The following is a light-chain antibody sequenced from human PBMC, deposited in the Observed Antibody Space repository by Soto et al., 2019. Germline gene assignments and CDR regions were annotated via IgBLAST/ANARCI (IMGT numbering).Light chain of an antibody. V-gene: IGKV1-39*01. CDR3: QQSSSTRT. CDR2: VAS. Sequence: DIQMTQSPSSLSASVGDRVTITCRASQSISSYLSWYQQKPGKAPKLLINVASTLQSGVPSRFSGSGSGTDFTLAISSLQPEDFATYYCQQSSSTRTFGQGTKVDIK. J-gene: IGKJ1*01. CDR1: QSISSY.